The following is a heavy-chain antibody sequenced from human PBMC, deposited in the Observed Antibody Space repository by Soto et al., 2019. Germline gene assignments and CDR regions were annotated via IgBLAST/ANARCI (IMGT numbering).Heavy chain of an antibody. CDR1: GFTFSSYG. CDR2: ISYDGSNK. J-gene: IGHJ6*01. CDR3: AKDVLRFLEWLAFYGMDV. V-gene: IGHV3-30*18. Sequence: QVQLVESGGGVVQPGRSLRLSCAASGFTFSSYGMHWVRQAPGKGQEWVAVISYDGSNKYYADSVKGRFTISRDNSKNTLYLQMNSLRAEDTAVYYCAKDVLRFLEWLAFYGMDVW. D-gene: IGHD3-3*01.